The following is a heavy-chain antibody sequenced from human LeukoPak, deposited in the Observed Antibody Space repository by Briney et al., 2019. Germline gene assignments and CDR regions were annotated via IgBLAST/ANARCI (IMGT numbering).Heavy chain of an antibody. CDR2: IYHSGST. D-gene: IGHD6-19*01. V-gene: IGHV4-4*02. CDR3: ARVQYSSGWYDLDY. J-gene: IGHJ4*02. Sequence: PSETLSLTCAVSGGSISSSNWWSWVRQPPGKGLEWIGEIYHSGSTNYNPPLKSRVTISVDKSKNQFSLKLSSVTAADTAVYYCARVQYSSGWYDLDYWGQGTLVTVSS. CDR1: GGSISSSNW.